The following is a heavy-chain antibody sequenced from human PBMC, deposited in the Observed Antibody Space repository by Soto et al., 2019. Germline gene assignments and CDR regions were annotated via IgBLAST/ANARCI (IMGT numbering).Heavy chain of an antibody. D-gene: IGHD3-3*01. Sequence: EVQLVESGGGLVQPGGSLRLSCIASGFTFSTSRMHWVRQAPGKGLVWVSRINGDGSGITYADSVKGRFTISRDNAKNTVYLQMNSLRAEDTAVYYCANLGGGGTSFGVVIRDHWGQGTLVTVSS. CDR3: ANLGGGGTSFGVVIRDH. V-gene: IGHV3-74*01. CDR1: GFTFSTSR. CDR2: INGDGSGI. J-gene: IGHJ4*02.